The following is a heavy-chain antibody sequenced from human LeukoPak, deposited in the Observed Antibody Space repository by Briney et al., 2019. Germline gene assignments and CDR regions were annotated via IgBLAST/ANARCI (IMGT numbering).Heavy chain of an antibody. CDR3: ARDLAYDYVWGSFRY. D-gene: IGHD3-16*02. J-gene: IGHJ4*02. CDR2: INPNSGGT. CDR1: GYTFTGYY. Sequence: ASVKVSCKASGYTFTGYYMHWVRQAPGQGLEWMGWINPNSGGTNYAQKFQGRVTMTRDTSISTAYMELSRLRSDDTAVYYCARDLAYDYVWGSFRYWGQGTLVTVSS. V-gene: IGHV1-2*02.